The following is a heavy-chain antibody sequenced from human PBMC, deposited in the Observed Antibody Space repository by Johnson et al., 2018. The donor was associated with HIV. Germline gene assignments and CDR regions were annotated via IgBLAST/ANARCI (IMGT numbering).Heavy chain of an antibody. Sequence: QVQLVESGGGVVQPGRSLRLSCAASGFTFSSYAMHWVRQAPGNGLEWVAVISYDGSNKYYADSVKGRFTISRDNSKNTLYLQMNSLRAEDTAVYYCARDEGIVVVSHAFDIWGQGTMVTVSS. CDR2: ISYDGSNK. J-gene: IGHJ3*02. V-gene: IGHV3-30-3*01. D-gene: IGHD3-22*01. CDR3: ARDEGIVVVSHAFDI. CDR1: GFTFSSYA.